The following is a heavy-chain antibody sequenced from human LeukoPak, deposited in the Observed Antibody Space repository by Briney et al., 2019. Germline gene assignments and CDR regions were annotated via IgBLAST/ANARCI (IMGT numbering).Heavy chain of an antibody. D-gene: IGHD6-6*01. CDR3: ARGDSSSSLFWFDP. V-gene: IGHV1-2*02. CDR1: GYTFTGYY. Sequence: GASVKVSCKASGYTFTGYYMHWVRQAPGQGLEWMGWIYPNSGGTNYAQKFQGRVTMTRDTSISTAYMELSRLRSDDTAVYYCARGDSSSSLFWFDPWGQGTLVTVSS. CDR2: IYPNSGGT. J-gene: IGHJ5*02.